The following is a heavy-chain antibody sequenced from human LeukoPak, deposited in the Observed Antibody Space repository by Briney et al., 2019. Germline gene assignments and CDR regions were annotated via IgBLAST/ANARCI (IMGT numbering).Heavy chain of an antibody. CDR3: ARLTSGTHPNFDY. J-gene: IGHJ4*02. CDR1: GXSISSYY. D-gene: IGHD3-10*01. Sequence: AETXSLTXTVSGXSISSYYWSWVRQPPGKGXEWMGYIYYSGSTNYNPSLKSRVTISVDTSKNQFSLKLSSVTAADTAVYYCARLTSGTHPNFDYWGQGTLVTVSS. CDR2: IYYSGST. V-gene: IGHV4-59*08.